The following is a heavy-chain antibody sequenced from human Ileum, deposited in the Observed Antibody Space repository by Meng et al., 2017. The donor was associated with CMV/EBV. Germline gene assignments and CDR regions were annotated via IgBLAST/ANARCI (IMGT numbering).Heavy chain of an antibody. CDR1: GFTFSDYY. D-gene: IGHD6-19*01. CDR3: VRSSGWALFDY. Sequence: QVQLVQCGAETKKPGASVKVSCKTSGFTFSDYYIHWVRQAPGQGLEWMGWVNSKNTATNYARKFQGRVSMTRDTSISTAHMELSRLMSDDTAVYYCVRSSGWALFDYWGQGTLVTVSS. V-gene: IGHV1-2*02. CDR2: VNSKNTAT. J-gene: IGHJ4*02.